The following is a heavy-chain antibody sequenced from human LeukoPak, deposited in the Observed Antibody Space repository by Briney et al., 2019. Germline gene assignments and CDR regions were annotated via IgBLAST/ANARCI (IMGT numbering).Heavy chain of an antibody. CDR2: INHSGST. V-gene: IGHV4-34*01. Sequence: SETLSLTCAVYGGSFSGYYWSWIRQPPGNGLEGIGEINHSGSTNYNPSLKSRVTISVDTSKNQFSLKLSSVTAADTAVYYCARGARLWFGELLQPRYYYGMGVWGQGTTVTVSS. CDR3: ARGARLWFGELLQPRYYYGMGV. D-gene: IGHD3-10*01. CDR1: GGSFSGYY. J-gene: IGHJ6*02.